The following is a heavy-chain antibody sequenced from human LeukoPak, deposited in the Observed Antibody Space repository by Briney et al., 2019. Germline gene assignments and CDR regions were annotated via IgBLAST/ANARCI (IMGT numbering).Heavy chain of an antibody. Sequence: GGSLRLSFAASGFTFSSYGMHWVRQAPGKGLDGVAVISYDGSNKYYADSVKGRFTISRDNSKNTLYLQMNSLRAEDTAVYYCAKEDWQQLVPPDYWGQGTLVTVSS. V-gene: IGHV3-30*18. CDR2: ISYDGSNK. J-gene: IGHJ4*02. CDR3: AKEDWQQLVPPDY. D-gene: IGHD6-13*01. CDR1: GFTFSSYG.